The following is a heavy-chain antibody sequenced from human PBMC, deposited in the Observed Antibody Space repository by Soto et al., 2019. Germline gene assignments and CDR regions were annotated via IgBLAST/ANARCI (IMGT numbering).Heavy chain of an antibody. Sequence: PGGSLRLSCAASGFTFSDHYMDWVRQAPGKGLEWVGRTRNKANSYTTEYAASVKGRFTISRDDSENSLYLQMNSLRAEDTAVYFCARISTRYVMVVWGQGTTVTVSS. J-gene: IGHJ6*02. V-gene: IGHV3-72*01. CDR2: TRNKANSYTT. CDR1: GFTFSDHY. CDR3: ARISTRYVMVV. D-gene: IGHD2-2*01.